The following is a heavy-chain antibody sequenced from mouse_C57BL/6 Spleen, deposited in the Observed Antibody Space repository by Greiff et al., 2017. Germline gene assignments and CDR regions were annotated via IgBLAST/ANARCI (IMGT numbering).Heavy chain of an antibody. D-gene: IGHD1-1*01. CDR3: ARTGDYYGYFDY. Sequence: VQLQQSGTELVKPGASVKLSCKASGYTFTSYWMHWVKQRPGQGLEWIGNINPSNGGTNYNEKFKSKATLTVAKSSSTAYMQLSSLTSEDSAVYYCARTGDYYGYFDYWGQGTTLTVSS. V-gene: IGHV1-53*01. CDR2: INPSNGGT. CDR1: GYTFTSYW. J-gene: IGHJ2*01.